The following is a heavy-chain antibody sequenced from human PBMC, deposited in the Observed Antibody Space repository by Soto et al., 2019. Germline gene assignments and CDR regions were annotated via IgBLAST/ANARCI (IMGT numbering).Heavy chain of an antibody. V-gene: IGHV4-31*03. Sequence: TLSLTCTVSGGSISSGGYYWSWIRQHPGKGLEWIGYIYYSGSTYYNPSLKSRVTISVDTSKNQFSLKLSSVTAADTAVYYCARHPTTFYAFHIWGQATMVTVPS. CDR3: ARHPTTFYAFHI. CDR1: GGSISSGGYY. CDR2: IYYSGST. J-gene: IGHJ3*02.